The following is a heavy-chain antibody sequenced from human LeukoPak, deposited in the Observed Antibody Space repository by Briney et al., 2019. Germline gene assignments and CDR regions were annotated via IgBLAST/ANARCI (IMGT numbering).Heavy chain of an antibody. CDR2: IIPILGIA. CDR3: ARGSPWRIAAAGTGAFDI. V-gene: IGHV1-69*02. Sequence: SVKVSCKASGGTFSSYTISWVRQAPGQGLEWMGRIIPILGIANYAQKFQGRVTITADKSTSTAYMELSSLRSEDTAVYYFARGSPWRIAAAGTGAFDIWGQGTMVTVSS. J-gene: IGHJ3*02. D-gene: IGHD6-13*01. CDR1: GGTFSSYT.